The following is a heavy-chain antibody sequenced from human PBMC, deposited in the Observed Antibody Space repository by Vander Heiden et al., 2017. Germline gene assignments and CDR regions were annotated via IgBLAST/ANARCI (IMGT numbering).Heavy chain of an antibody. CDR1: GFTFDDYA. V-gene: IGHV3-9*01. D-gene: IGHD3-3*01. CDR2: ISWKSGSR. Sequence: DVQLVESGGGLVQPGRSLRLSCAASGFTFDDYAMHWVRQGPGKGLEWVSGISWKSGSRGYADSGKGRFTISRDNAKNSLYLQMNSLSAEDTALYYGGKDSDCWSGHNWFDPWGQGTLVTVAS. CDR3: GKDSDCWSGHNWFDP. J-gene: IGHJ5*02.